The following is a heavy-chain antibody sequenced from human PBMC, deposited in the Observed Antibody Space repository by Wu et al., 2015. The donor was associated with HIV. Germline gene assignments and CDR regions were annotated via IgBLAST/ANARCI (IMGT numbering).Heavy chain of an antibody. CDR2: ISAYNDNK. D-gene: IGHD2-2*01. J-gene: IGHJ4*02. Sequence: QVQLVQSGAEVKKPGASVKISCKASGYAFIRYGISWVRQAPGQGLEWLGWISAYNDNKKFAQKFQGRVTLTTDTSTSTGYMELRSLRSDDTAVYYCARVGCSPTSCWYYFDYWGQGPWSPSPQ. V-gene: IGHV1-18*04. CDR3: ARVGCSPTSCWYYFDY. CDR1: GYAFIRYG.